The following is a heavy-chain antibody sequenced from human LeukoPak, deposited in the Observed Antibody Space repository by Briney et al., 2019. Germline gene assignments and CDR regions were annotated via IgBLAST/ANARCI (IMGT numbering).Heavy chain of an antibody. CDR2: IYTSGST. CDR1: GVSITSYY. Sequence: SETLSLTCTVSGVSITSYYWSWIRQPAGKGLEWIGRIYTSGSTNYNPSLKSRVTMSVDTSKNQFSLKLSSVTAADTAVYYCARVLMVRGVIVDWGQGTLVTVSS. D-gene: IGHD3-10*01. J-gene: IGHJ4*02. V-gene: IGHV4-4*07. CDR3: ARVLMVRGVIVD.